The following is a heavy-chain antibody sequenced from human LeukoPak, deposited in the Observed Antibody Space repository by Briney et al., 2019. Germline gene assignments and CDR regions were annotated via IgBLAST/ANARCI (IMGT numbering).Heavy chain of an antibody. Sequence: ASVKVSCKASGYTFTSYGISWVRQAPGQGLEWMGWISAYNGNTNYAQELQGRVTMTTDTSTSTAYMELRSLRSDDTAVYYCARGFSGSYYEGFDYWGQGTLVTVSS. CDR3: ARGFSGSYYEGFDY. CDR1: GYTFTSYG. D-gene: IGHD1-26*01. J-gene: IGHJ4*02. CDR2: ISAYNGNT. V-gene: IGHV1-18*01.